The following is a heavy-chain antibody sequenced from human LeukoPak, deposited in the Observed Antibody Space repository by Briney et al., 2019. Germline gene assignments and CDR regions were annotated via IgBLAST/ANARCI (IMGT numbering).Heavy chain of an antibody. CDR3: ASQYFDY. CDR1: GGSISSYY. V-gene: IGHV4-59*01. J-gene: IGHJ4*02. Sequence: PSETLSLTCTVSGGSISSYYWSWIRQPPGKGLEWIGDIYDSGSTNYNPSLKSRVTMTRDTSTSTVYMELSSLRSEDTAVYYCASQYFDYWGQGTLVTVSS. CDR2: IYDSGST.